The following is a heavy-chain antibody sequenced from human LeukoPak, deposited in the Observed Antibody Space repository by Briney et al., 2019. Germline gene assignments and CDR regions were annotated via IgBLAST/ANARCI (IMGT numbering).Heavy chain of an antibody. J-gene: IGHJ6*02. CDR2: IIPIFGTA. Sequence: GASVKVSCKASGYTFTGYYMHWVRQAPGQGLEWMGGIIPIFGTANYAQKFQGRVTITADESTSTAYMELSSLRSEDTAVYYCAREDSGSSRPYYYYYGMDVWGQGTTVTVSS. CDR3: AREDSGSSRPYYYYYGMDV. V-gene: IGHV1-69*13. CDR1: GYTFTGYY. D-gene: IGHD1-26*01.